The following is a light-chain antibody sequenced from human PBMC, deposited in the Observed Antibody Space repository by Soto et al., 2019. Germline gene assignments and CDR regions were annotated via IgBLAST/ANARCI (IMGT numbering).Light chain of an antibody. CDR2: KAS. CDR1: QSISVW. J-gene: IGKJ4*01. Sequence: DLQRTQSPSILSASVGDSFTLTCRASQSISVWLAWYQQKPGKAPKLLIYKASSLESGVPSRFSGSGFGTDFTLTITSLQPEDFATYYCQQVESYPSTFGGGAKVDI. V-gene: IGKV1-5*03. CDR3: QQVESYPST.